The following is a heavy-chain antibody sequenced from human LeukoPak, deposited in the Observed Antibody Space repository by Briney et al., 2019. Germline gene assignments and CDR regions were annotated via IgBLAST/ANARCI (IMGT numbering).Heavy chain of an antibody. CDR3: ARLVRGIYDYFDY. CDR1: GGSFSGYY. Sequence: PSETLSLTCAVYGGSFSGYYWSWIRQPPGKGLEWVGTVYYTGSTYYNPSLKSRVTISVDTSKKQFSLKLSSVTAADTAVYYCARLVRGIYDYFDYWGQGTLVTVSS. CDR2: VYYTGST. J-gene: IGHJ4*02. D-gene: IGHD3-10*01. V-gene: IGHV4-34*01.